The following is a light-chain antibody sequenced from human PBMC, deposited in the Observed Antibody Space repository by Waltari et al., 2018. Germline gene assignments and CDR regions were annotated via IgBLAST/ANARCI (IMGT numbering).Light chain of an antibody. Sequence: QLVLTQSPSASASLGASVKLTCTLSSGHSTNVIAWLQKRPEKGPRYLMKVNSDGSHNKGDGIPDRFSVSSSGAERYLTISSLQSEDEADYYCQTGGHGTWVFGGGTKLTVL. CDR2: VNSDGSH. J-gene: IGLJ3*02. CDR3: QTGGHGTWV. CDR1: SGHSTNV. V-gene: IGLV4-69*01.